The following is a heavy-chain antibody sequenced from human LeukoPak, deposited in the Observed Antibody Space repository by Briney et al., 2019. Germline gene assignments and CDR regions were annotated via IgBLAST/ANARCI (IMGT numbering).Heavy chain of an antibody. CDR3: AKETYYYDSSGYYLSNYFDY. Sequence: GGSLRLSCAASGFTFSSYAMSWVRQAPGKGLEWVSAISGSGGSTYYADSVKGRFTISRDNSKNTLYLQMNSLRAEDTAVYYCAKETYYYDSSGYYLSNYFDYWGQGTLVTVSS. CDR1: GFTFSSYA. J-gene: IGHJ4*02. D-gene: IGHD3-22*01. V-gene: IGHV3-23*01. CDR2: ISGSGGST.